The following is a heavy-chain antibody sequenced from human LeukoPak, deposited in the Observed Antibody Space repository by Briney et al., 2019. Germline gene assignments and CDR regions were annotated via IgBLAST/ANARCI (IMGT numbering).Heavy chain of an antibody. V-gene: IGHV3-74*01. CDR3: ASGIDYYDTTDY. CDR2: INSDGSST. D-gene: IGHD3-22*01. J-gene: IGHJ4*02. CDR1: GFTFSSYW. Sequence: GGSLRLSCAASGFTFSSYWMHWVRQAPGKGLVWVSRINSDGSSTSYADSVKGRFTISRDNAKNTLYLQMNSLRAEDTAVYYCASGIDYYDTTDYWGQGTLVTVSS.